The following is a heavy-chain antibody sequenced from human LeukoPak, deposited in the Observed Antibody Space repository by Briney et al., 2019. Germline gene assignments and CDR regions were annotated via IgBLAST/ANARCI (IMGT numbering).Heavy chain of an antibody. CDR2: IIPIFGTA. D-gene: IGHD1-1*01. Sequence: SVKVSCKASGGTFSSYAISWVRQAPGQGLEWMGGIIPIFGTANYAQKFQGRVTITADESTSTAYMELSSLRSEDTAVYFCVLGAYWNDDKNAFHIWGPGTMVTVS. V-gene: IGHV1-69*13. J-gene: IGHJ3*02. CDR1: GGTFSSYA. CDR3: VLGAYWNDDKNAFHI.